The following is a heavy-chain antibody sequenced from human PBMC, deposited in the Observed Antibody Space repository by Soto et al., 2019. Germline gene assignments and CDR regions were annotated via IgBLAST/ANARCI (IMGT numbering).Heavy chain of an antibody. CDR3: ARDAVYGSGSCNS. Sequence: EVQLVESGGGLVQPGGSLRLSCAASGISFSNYWMHWVRQAPGKGLEWVSRIMGDGSGANYADSVKGRFTITRDNAKNTLYQQMNSLRAEDTAVYYCARDAVYGSGSCNSWGQGTMGTVCS. CDR1: GISFSNYW. CDR2: IMGDGSGA. V-gene: IGHV3-74*01. D-gene: IGHD3-10*01. J-gene: IGHJ3*02.